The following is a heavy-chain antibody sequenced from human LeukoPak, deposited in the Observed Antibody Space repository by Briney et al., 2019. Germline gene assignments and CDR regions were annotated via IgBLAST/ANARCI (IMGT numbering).Heavy chain of an antibody. J-gene: IGHJ4*02. D-gene: IGHD3-16*02. CDR3: AKGGAYVWGSYRSYFDY. V-gene: IGHV3-23*01. CDR1: GFTVSSNY. CDR2: ISGSGGST. Sequence: PGGSLRLSCAASGFTVSSNYMSWVRQAPGKGLEWVSAISGSGGSTYYADSVKGRFTISRDNSKNTLYLQMNSLRAEDTAVYYCAKGGAYVWGSYRSYFDYWGQGTLVTVSS.